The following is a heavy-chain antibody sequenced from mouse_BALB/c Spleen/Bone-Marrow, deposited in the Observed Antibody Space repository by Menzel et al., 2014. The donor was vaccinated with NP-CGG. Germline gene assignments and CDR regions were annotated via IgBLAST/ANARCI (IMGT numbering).Heavy chain of an antibody. CDR2: ISSASSTI. CDR1: GFTFSSFG. Sequence: EVQLVESGGGLVQPGGSRKLSCAASGFTFSSFGMHWVRQAPEKELEWVAYISSASSTIYYADTVKGQFTISRDNPKNTLFLKKTSLRSEDTAMYYCARSRALRLAMDYWGQGTSVTVSS. J-gene: IGHJ4*01. D-gene: IGHD2-4*01. CDR3: ARSRALRLAMDY. V-gene: IGHV5-17*02.